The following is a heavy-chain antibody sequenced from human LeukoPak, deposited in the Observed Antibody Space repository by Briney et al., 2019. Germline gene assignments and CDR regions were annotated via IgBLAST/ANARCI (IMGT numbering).Heavy chain of an antibody. Sequence: ASVKVSCKASGYTFTGYGISWVRQAPGQGLEWMGWINPNSGGTNYAQKFQGRVTMTRDTSISTAYMELSRLRSDDTAVYYCARDGYCSGGSCRNWFDPWGQGTLVTVSS. J-gene: IGHJ5*02. CDR2: INPNSGGT. D-gene: IGHD2-15*01. CDR3: ARDGYCSGGSCRNWFDP. CDR1: GYTFTGYG. V-gene: IGHV1-2*02.